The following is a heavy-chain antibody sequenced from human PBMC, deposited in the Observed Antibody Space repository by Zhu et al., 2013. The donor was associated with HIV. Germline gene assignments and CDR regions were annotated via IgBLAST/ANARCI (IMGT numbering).Heavy chain of an antibody. CDR1: GDTFASYD. V-gene: IGHV1-8*01. D-gene: IGHD3-22*01. CDR3: ARRYYYESGSYLGHFDY. Sequence: HVQLVQSGAEVKKPGASVKVSCKASGDTFASYDINWVRQATGQGLEWMGWMNPNSGNTGYAQRFQGRVTLTRNTSITTAYMELSSLRSEDTAVYYCARRYYYESGSYLGHFDYWGQGTRVIVSS. CDR2: MNPNSGNT. J-gene: IGHJ4*02.